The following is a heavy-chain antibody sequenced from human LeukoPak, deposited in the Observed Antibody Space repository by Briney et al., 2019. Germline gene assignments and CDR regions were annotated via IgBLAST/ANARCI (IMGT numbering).Heavy chain of an antibody. V-gene: IGHV1-2*02. J-gene: IGHJ4*02. CDR1: GYTFTGYY. CDR3: ARSGKRWLYNYRIYYFDY. Sequence: ASVKVSCKASGYTFTGYYMHWVRQAPGQGLEWMGWINPNSGGTNHAQKFQGRVTMTRDTSISTAYMELSRLRSDDTAVYYCARSGKRWLYNYRIYYFDYWGQGTLVTVSS. CDR2: INPNSGGT. D-gene: IGHD5-24*01.